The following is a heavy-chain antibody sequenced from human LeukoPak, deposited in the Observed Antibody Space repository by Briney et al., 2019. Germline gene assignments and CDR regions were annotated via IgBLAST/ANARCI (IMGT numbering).Heavy chain of an antibody. D-gene: IGHD3-22*01. Sequence: GGSLRLSCAASGFTFGSYAMHWVRQAPGKGLEWVAVISYDGSNKYYADSVKGRFTISRDNSKNTLYLQMNSLRAEDTAVYYCARGDQWLFQYYFDYWGQGTLVTVSS. J-gene: IGHJ4*02. CDR3: ARGDQWLFQYYFDY. CDR1: GFTFGSYA. V-gene: IGHV3-30-3*01. CDR2: ISYDGSNK.